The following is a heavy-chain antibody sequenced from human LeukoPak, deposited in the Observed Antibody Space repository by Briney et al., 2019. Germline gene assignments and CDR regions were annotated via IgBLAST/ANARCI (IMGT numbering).Heavy chain of an antibody. CDR3: AKAVSYWYFDL. CDR2: ISGSGGST. J-gene: IGHJ2*01. Sequence: GGSLRLSCAASGFTFSSYWMHWVRQAPGKGLEWVSAISGSGGSTYYADSVKGRFTISRDNSKNTLYLQMNSLRAEDTAVYYCAKAVSYWYFDLWGRGTLVTVSS. CDR1: GFTFSSYW. V-gene: IGHV3-23*01.